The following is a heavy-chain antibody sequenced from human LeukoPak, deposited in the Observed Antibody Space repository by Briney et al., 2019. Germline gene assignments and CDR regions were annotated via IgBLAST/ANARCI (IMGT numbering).Heavy chain of an antibody. CDR3: AIRKQQVVPPRAYPYYYGMDV. V-gene: IGHV3-23*01. Sequence: GGSLRLSCAASGFTLSSNAMNWVRQAPGKGLEWVSGISGRGGSTYYADSVKGRFTISRDKSKNTLYLLMISLRAEDTAVYYCAIRKQQVVPPRAYPYYYGMDVWGQGTTVTVSS. CDR2: ISGRGGST. J-gene: IGHJ6*02. D-gene: IGHD6-13*01. CDR1: GFTLSSNA.